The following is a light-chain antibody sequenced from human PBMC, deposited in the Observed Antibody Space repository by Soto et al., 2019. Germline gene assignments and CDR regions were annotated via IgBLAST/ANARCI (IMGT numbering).Light chain of an antibody. Sequence: QSALTQPASVSGSPGQSITISCTGTSSDVGGYNYVSWYQQHPGKAPKLMIYEVSNRPSGVSNRFSGSKSGNTASLTVSGLQAEDEADFYCISYAGSSIWVFGGGTKLTVL. CDR1: SSDVGGYNY. CDR3: ISYAGSSIWV. V-gene: IGLV2-14*01. J-gene: IGLJ3*02. CDR2: EVS.